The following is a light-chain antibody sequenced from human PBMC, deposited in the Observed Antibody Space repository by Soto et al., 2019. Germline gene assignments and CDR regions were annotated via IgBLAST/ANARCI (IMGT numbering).Light chain of an antibody. Sequence: EIVLTQSPGTLSLSPGERATLSCRASQSVPSSYLSWYQQRPGQAPSLLIYGASTRATGIPDRFSGSGSGTHFTLTISRLEPGDFAVYYCQHFGGTTFTFGQGTRLEIK. V-gene: IGKV3-20*01. CDR3: QHFGGTTFT. CDR2: GAS. CDR1: QSVPSSY. J-gene: IGKJ5*01.